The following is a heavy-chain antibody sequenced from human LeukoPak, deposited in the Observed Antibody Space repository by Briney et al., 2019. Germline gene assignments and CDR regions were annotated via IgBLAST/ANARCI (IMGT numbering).Heavy chain of an antibody. D-gene: IGHD1-26*01. V-gene: IGHV1-2*02. CDR1: GYTFTGYY. CDR2: INPNSGGT. Sequence: ASVKVSCKASGYTFTGYYMHWVRQAPGQGLEWMGWINPNSGGTDYAQKFQGRVTMTRDTSISTAYMELSSLRSEDTAVYYCARDRVRGSYYNWFDPWGQGTLVTVSS. J-gene: IGHJ5*02. CDR3: ARDRVRGSYYNWFDP.